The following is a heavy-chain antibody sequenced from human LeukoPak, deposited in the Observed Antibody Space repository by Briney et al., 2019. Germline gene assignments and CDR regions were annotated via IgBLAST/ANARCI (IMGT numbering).Heavy chain of an antibody. V-gene: IGHV3-53*01. J-gene: IGHJ3*01. Sequence: GGSLRLSCAASGFTLNTNDMNWVRQAPGKGPEWVSAILGGGGTFYADAVKGRFTISRDNSKNTLYLQMNSLRAEDTATYYCGEDPNGNYIGAFDFWGRGTMVTVSS. CDR2: ILGGGGT. CDR3: GEDPNGNYIGAFDF. CDR1: GFTLNTND. D-gene: IGHD4-17*01.